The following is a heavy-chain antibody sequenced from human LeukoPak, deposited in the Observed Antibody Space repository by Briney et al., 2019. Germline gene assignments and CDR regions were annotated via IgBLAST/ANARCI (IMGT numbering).Heavy chain of an antibody. Sequence: SEILSLTCTISGGSISSTTYYWGWIRQPPGKGLEWIGSIYYSGSTYYNPSLKSRVTISVDTSKNQFSLKLSSVTAADTAVYYCARHSSSSQGDYFDYWGQGTLVTVSS. V-gene: IGHV4-39*01. CDR2: IYYSGST. J-gene: IGHJ4*02. CDR3: ARHSSSSQGDYFDY. CDR1: GGSISSTTYY. D-gene: IGHD6-6*01.